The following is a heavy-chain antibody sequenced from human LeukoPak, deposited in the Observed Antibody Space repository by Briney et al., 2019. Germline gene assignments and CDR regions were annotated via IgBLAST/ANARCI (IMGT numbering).Heavy chain of an antibody. CDR2: INHSGST. Sequence: GSLRLSCAVYGGSFSGYYWSWIRQPPGKGLEWIGEINHSGSTNYNPSLKSRVTISVDTSKNQFSLKLSSVTAADTAVYYCARQARRGVPVRIKVPNWFDPWGQGTLVTVSS. J-gene: IGHJ5*02. D-gene: IGHD3-10*01. CDR3: ARQARRGVPVRIKVPNWFDP. CDR1: GGSFSGYY. V-gene: IGHV4-34*01.